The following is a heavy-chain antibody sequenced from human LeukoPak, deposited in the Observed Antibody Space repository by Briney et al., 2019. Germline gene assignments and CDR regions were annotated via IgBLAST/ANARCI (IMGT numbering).Heavy chain of an antibody. CDR1: GGSISDYY. J-gene: IGHJ4*02. CDR2: IHTSGSI. Sequence: PSETLSLTCTVSGGSISDYYWSWIRQPAGKGLEWIGRIHTSGSINYNPSLKSRVTISVDKSKNQFSLKLTSVTAADTAVYYCARELLLTGTAHWGQGTLVTVSS. V-gene: IGHV4-4*07. D-gene: IGHD1-7*01. CDR3: ARELLLTGTAH.